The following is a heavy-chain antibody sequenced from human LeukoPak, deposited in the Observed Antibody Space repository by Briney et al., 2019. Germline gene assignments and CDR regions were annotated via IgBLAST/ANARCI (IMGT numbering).Heavy chain of an antibody. J-gene: IGHJ4*02. V-gene: IGHV3-48*03. CDR1: GFTFSSYE. Sequence: GGSLRLSCAASGFTFSSYEMNWVRQAPGKGLEWVSYISGSGSAIYYADSVKGRFTISRDNSKNTLYLQMNSLRAEDTAVYYCAKERIMITFGGVGTGFWGQGTLVTVSS. CDR2: ISGSGSAI. D-gene: IGHD3-16*01. CDR3: AKERIMITFGGVGTGF.